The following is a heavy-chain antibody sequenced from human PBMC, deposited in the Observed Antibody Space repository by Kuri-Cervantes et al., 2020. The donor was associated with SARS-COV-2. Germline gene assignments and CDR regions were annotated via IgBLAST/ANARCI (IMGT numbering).Heavy chain of an antibody. D-gene: IGHD3-22*01. CDR3: ARGFYYDSSGPAGGVDYMDV. V-gene: IGHV3-21*01. CDR2: ISGSGSYI. J-gene: IGHJ6*03. Sequence: GGSLRLSCVGTGFTFSGYTMNWVRQAPGKALQWVSSISGSGSYIYYADSVKGRFTVSRDSAKNSLYLQMNNLRGEDTAVYYCARGFYYDSSGPAGGVDYMDVWGKGTTVTVSS. CDR1: GFTFSGYT.